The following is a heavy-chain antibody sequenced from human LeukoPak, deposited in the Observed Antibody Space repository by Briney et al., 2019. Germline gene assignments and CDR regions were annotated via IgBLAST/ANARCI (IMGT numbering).Heavy chain of an antibody. Sequence: PGGSLRLSCVASGFTFDDYAMHWVRQAPGKGLEWVSSISWNSGSLGYADSLKGRFTISRDNAKNSLYLQINSLRPEDMALYYCAKAAYSDSYGYYFDYWGQGTLVTVSS. V-gene: IGHV3-9*03. D-gene: IGHD5-18*01. CDR1: GFTFDDYA. CDR2: ISWNSGSL. CDR3: AKAAYSDSYGYYFDY. J-gene: IGHJ4*02.